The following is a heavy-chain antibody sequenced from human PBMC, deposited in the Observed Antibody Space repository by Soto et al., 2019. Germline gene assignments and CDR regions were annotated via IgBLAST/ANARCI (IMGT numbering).Heavy chain of an antibody. CDR1: GYTFTGHY. Sequence: QVQLVQSGAEVSQPGASVTVSCTASGYTFTGHYLYWVRQAPGQGPGWMGWINPNSGDTNYGEKFQGRIIMTRDTSTKSASLELRRLRDDDTAVYFCASLGRGYYGLDVWGQGTTIIVYS. CDR2: INPNSGDT. V-gene: IGHV1-2*02. J-gene: IGHJ6*02. CDR3: ASLGRGYYGLDV.